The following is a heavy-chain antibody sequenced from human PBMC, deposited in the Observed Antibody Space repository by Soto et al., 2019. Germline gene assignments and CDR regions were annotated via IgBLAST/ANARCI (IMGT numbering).Heavy chain of an antibody. CDR3: ARWGTVVVTAEASLNWFDP. CDR2: IYYSGST. D-gene: IGHD2-21*02. Sequence: QVQLQESGPGLVKPSQTLSLTCTVSGGSISSGGYYWSWIRQHPGKGLEWIGYIYYSGSTYYNPSLKSRVTISVDTSKNQFSLKLSSVTAADTAVYYCARWGTVVVTAEASLNWFDPWGQGTLVTVSS. CDR1: GGSISSGGYY. J-gene: IGHJ5*02. V-gene: IGHV4-31*03.